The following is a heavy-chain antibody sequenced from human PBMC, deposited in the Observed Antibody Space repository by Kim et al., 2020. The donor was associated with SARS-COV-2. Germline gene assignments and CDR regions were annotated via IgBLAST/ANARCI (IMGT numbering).Heavy chain of an antibody. D-gene: IGHD5-12*01. CDR3: ARDGYSGYEFDY. V-gene: IGHV3-33*01. Sequence: GGSLRLSCAASGFTFSSYGMHWVRQAPGKGLEWVAVIWYDGSNKYYADSVKGRFTISRDNSKNTLYLQMNGLRAEDTAVYYCARDGYSGYEFDYWGQGTLVTVSS. CDR1: GFTFSSYG. J-gene: IGHJ4*02. CDR2: IWYDGSNK.